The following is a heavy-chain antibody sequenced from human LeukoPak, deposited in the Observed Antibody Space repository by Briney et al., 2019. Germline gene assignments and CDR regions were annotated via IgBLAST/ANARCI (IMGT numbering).Heavy chain of an antibody. CDR2: INSDGSST. Sequence: PGGSLRLSCAASGFTFSSYWMHWVRQAPGKGLVWVSRINSDGSSTNYADSVKGRFFVSRDNAKNTLYLQMNSLRAEDTAVYYCAKGLEMATTSYYFDYWGQGTLVTVSS. CDR3: AKGLEMATTSYYFDY. CDR1: GFTFSSYW. D-gene: IGHD5-24*01. V-gene: IGHV3-74*01. J-gene: IGHJ4*02.